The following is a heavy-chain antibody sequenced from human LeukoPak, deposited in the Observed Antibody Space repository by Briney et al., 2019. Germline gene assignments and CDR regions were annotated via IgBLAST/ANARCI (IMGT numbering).Heavy chain of an antibody. CDR2: VYTSGTT. CDR3: AGAVTVSRFDY. V-gene: IGHV4-4*07. D-gene: IGHD4-17*01. Sequence: SETLSLTCTVSGSSMSNYYWNWIRQPAGKGLEWIGRVYTSGTTYSKPSLKSRVTMSVDTSKNQFSLNLTSVTAADTGMYYCAGAVTVSRFDYWGQGAVVTVSS. J-gene: IGHJ4*02. CDR1: GSSMSNYY.